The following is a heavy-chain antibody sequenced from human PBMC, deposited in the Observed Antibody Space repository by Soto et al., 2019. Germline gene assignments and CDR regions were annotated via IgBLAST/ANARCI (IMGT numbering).Heavy chain of an antibody. CDR3: ARDGGRRGGGYFDL. J-gene: IGHJ2*01. Sequence: EVQLVESGGGLVKPGGSLRLSCAASGFTFSSYSMNWVRQAPGKGLEWVSSISSSSSYIYYADSVKGRFTISKDNAKNSLYLQMKSLGAEDPAVYYCARDGGRRGGGYFDLWGRGTLVTVSS. CDR1: GFTFSSYS. D-gene: IGHD3-16*01. CDR2: ISSSSSYI. V-gene: IGHV3-21*01.